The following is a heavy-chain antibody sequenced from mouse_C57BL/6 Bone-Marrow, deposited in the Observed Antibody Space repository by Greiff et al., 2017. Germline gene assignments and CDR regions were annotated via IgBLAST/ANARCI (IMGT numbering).Heavy chain of an antibody. V-gene: IGHV1-85*01. CDR2: IYPRDGST. CDR1: GYTFTSYD. CDR3: ARDYGSSYWYFDV. Sequence: VQLQQSGPELVKPGASVKLSCKASGYTFTSYDINWVKPRPGQGLAWIGWIYPRDGSTKYNEKFKGKATLTVDTSSSTAYMELHRLTSEDSAVYFCARDYGSSYWYFDVWGTGTTVTVSS. J-gene: IGHJ1*03. D-gene: IGHD1-1*01.